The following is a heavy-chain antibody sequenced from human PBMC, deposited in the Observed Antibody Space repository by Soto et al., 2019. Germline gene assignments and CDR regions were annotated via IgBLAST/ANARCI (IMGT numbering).Heavy chain of an antibody. J-gene: IGHJ4*02. CDR3: ATGKGYYFDY. Sequence: EVQQVESGGGLVEPGGSLRLSCAAAGFTYSIAWMHGVRQAPGRGLEWVGRIKSKNYGEATEYAAPVRGRFSISRDDSKTTVYLQMNSLKIEDTAVYYCATGKGYYFDYWGQGILVTVSS. CDR2: IKSKNYGEAT. V-gene: IGHV3-15*07. CDR1: GFTYSIAW.